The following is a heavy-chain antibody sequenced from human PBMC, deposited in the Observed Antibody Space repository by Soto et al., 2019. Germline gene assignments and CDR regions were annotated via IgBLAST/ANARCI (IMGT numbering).Heavy chain of an antibody. D-gene: IGHD6-19*01. V-gene: IGHV3-23*01. Sequence: LRLSCAASGFSFVNYAMNWVRQAPGKGLEWVSGLSGSGTSTYYADSVKGRFTISRDNSRDTLFLQMNSLTADDTAVYYCAKATTNGGWFNPFDSWGQGAMVTFSS. CDR3: AKATTNGGWFNPFDS. J-gene: IGHJ4*02. CDR1: GFSFVNYA. CDR2: LSGSGTST.